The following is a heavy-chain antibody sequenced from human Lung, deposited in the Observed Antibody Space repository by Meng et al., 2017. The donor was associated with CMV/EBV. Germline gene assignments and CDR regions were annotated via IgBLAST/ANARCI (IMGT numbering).Heavy chain of an antibody. D-gene: IGHD5-24*01. CDR3: ARDHRAGRWLQLGYYDY. Sequence: SLKISXTASRFNFNTYAMHWVRQAPGKGLEWVALISYDGNNGHYADSMKGRFTISRDNAKNTLYLEMNSLRAEDTAVYYCARDHRAGRWLQLGYYDYWGQGTLVTVSS. J-gene: IGHJ4*02. CDR1: RFNFNTYA. CDR2: ISYDGNNG. V-gene: IGHV3-30*03.